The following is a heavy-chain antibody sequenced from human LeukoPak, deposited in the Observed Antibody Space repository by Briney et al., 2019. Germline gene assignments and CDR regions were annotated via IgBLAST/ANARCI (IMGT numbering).Heavy chain of an antibody. CDR1: GYSLSELA. J-gene: IGHJ4*02. V-gene: IGHV1-24*01. CDR2: FGPEDGET. D-gene: IGHD5-18*01. CDR3: GPDTAMDLDY. Sequence: ASVKVSCKVSGYSLSELAMHWVRQAPGKGLEWMGWFGPEDGETIYAQKFQGRLTMTEDTSTDTAYMELRNMRSEDTAVSYCGPDTAMDLDYWGQGTPVTVSS.